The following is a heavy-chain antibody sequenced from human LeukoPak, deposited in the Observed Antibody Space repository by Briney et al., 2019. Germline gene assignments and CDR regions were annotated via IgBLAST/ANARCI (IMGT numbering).Heavy chain of an antibody. CDR1: GFTVSSNY. CDR3: ARYLGGEDYGALSY. CDR2: IYSGGST. D-gene: IGHD4-17*01. J-gene: IGHJ4*02. Sequence: GGSLRLSCAASGFTVSSNYMSWVRQAPGKGLEWVSVIYSGGSTYYADSVKGRFTISRDNSKNTLYLQMNSLRAEDTAVYYCARYLGGEDYGALSYWGQGTLVTVSS. V-gene: IGHV3-53*01.